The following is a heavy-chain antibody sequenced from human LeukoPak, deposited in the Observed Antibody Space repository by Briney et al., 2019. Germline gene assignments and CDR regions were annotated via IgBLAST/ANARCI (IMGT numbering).Heavy chain of an antibody. Sequence: GRSLRLSCAASGFILSHHGMHWVRQAPGKGLEWVAVTWYGGSKQYYADSVKGRFTISRDISKNTLYLQMNSLRAEDTAVYYCARDLHPSGWSDFDYWGQGTLVTVSS. CDR1: GFILSHHG. CDR3: ARDLHPSGWSDFDY. V-gene: IGHV3-33*01. CDR2: TWYGGSKQ. J-gene: IGHJ4*02. D-gene: IGHD6-19*01.